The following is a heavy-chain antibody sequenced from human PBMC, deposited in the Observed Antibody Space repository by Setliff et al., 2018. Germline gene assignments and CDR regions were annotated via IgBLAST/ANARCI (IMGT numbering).Heavy chain of an antibody. CDR3: VRGPGPSVVVAMPFDR. J-gene: IGHJ4*02. CDR1: GYSFTVFG. V-gene: IGHV1-18*01. Sequence: ASVKVSCKTSGYSFTVFGISWVRQAPGQGLEWMGWISPYYGSTNYAQKFQGRVTMTTDTSTSTAYMELTSLRSDDTAVYYCVRGPGPSVVVAMPFDRWGQGTLVTVSS. D-gene: IGHD5-12*01. CDR2: ISPYYGST.